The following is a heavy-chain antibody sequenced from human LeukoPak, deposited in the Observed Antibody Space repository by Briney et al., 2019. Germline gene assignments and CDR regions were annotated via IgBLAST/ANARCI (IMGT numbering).Heavy chain of an antibody. CDR2: ISSNGGST. D-gene: IGHD4-17*01. CDR1: GFTFSSYA. CDR3: ARAPYDYGAYPTYFDY. J-gene: IGHJ4*02. V-gene: IGHV3-64*01. Sequence: GGSLRLSCAASGFTFSSYAMHWVRQAPGKGLEYVSAISSNGGSTYYANSVKGRFTISRDNSKNTLYLQMGSLRAEDMAVYYCARAPYDYGAYPTYFDYWGQGTLVTVSS.